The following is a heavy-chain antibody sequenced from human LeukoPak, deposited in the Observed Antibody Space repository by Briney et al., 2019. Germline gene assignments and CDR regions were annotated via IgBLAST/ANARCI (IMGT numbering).Heavy chain of an antibody. CDR3: ARETIMITFGGVIVDGGGWFDP. Sequence: ASVKVSCKASGYTFTGFYLHWVRQAPGQGLEWMGWINPNSGGTNFAQKFQGRVTMTRDTSISTAYMELSSLRSEDTAVYYCARETIMITFGGVIVDGGGWFDPWGQGTLVTVSS. V-gene: IGHV1-2*02. CDR1: GYTFTGFY. D-gene: IGHD3-16*02. J-gene: IGHJ5*02. CDR2: INPNSGGT.